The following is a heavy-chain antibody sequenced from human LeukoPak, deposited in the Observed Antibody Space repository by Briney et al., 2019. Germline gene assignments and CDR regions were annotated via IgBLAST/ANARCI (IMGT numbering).Heavy chain of an antibody. CDR3: IRDFRSADL. V-gene: IGHV3-74*01. CDR1: GFTFSNYW. CDR2: IYVDGRTT. Sequence: GGSLRLSCVASGFTFSNYWMHWVRQPPGKGLVWVSRIYVDGRTTNYADSVKGRFTISRDNAKNAVYLEMNSLSVEDTATYYCIRDFRSADLWGQGTLVTVTS. J-gene: IGHJ5*02.